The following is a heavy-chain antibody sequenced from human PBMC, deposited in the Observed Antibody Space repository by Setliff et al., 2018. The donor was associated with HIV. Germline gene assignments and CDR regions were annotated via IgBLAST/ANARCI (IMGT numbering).Heavy chain of an antibody. V-gene: IGHV4-39*01. CDR2: ISYSGAT. CDR1: GGSIIMNNYY. Sequence: PSETLSLTCIVSGGSIIMNNYYWAWFRQVPGRGLEWIGSISYSGATYYNPSLRSRVSISVDTSRNQFSLRLTSVTAADTSVYYCARDSTMIREGTDPWGQGTLVTVSS. J-gene: IGHJ5*02. D-gene: IGHD5-18*01. CDR3: ARDSTMIREGTDP.